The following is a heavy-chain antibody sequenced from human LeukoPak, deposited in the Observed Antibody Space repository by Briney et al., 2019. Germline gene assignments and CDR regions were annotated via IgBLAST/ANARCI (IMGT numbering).Heavy chain of an antibody. V-gene: IGHV3-23*01. CDR3: AKCYYDSSGYSFDY. CDR1: GFTFSSYA. J-gene: IGHJ4*02. Sequence: GGSLRLSCAASGFTFSSYAMGWVRQAPGKGLEWVSAISGSGGSTYYADSVKGRFTISRDNSKNTLYLQMNSLRAEDTAVYYCAKCYYDSSGYSFDYWGQGTLVTVSS. D-gene: IGHD3-22*01. CDR2: ISGSGGST.